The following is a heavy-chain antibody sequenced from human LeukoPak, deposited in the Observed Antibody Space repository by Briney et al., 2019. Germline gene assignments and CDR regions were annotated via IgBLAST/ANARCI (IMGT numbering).Heavy chain of an antibody. V-gene: IGHV3-23*01. J-gene: IGHJ6*02. Sequence: GGSLRLSCAASGFIFSDYAMNWVRQAPGKGLEWVSTISGSGGTTYYADSVKGRFTISRDNSKNTLYLQMNSLRAEDTAVYYCAKGDGTIFGVVMAWYAMDVWGQGTTVTVSS. CDR1: GFIFSDYA. D-gene: IGHD3-3*01. CDR3: AKGDGTIFGVVMAWYAMDV. CDR2: ISGSGGTT.